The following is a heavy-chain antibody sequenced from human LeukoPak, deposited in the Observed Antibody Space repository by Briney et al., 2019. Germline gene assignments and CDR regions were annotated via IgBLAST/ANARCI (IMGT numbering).Heavy chain of an antibody. CDR3: ARDLGSSLSY. V-gene: IGHV3-53*01. Sequence: GRSLRLSCAASGFTVSDNYMSWVRQAPGKGLEWVSVIYSGGSTYYAASVKGRFTTSRDNSKNTLYLQMNSLRAEDTAVYYCARDLGSSLSYWGQGTLVTVSS. CDR1: GFTVSDNY. CDR2: IYSGGST. J-gene: IGHJ4*02. D-gene: IGHD6-6*01.